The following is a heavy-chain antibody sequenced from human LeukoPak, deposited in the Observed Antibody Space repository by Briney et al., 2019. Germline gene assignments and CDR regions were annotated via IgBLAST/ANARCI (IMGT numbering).Heavy chain of an antibody. CDR1: GFIFSSYA. V-gene: IGHV3-30-3*01. D-gene: IGHD6-19*01. J-gene: IGHJ4*02. CDR2: ISYDGSNK. CDR3: ARDRGGGWYLIGGAPTLFDY. Sequence: PGGSLRLSCAASGFIFSSYAMHWVRQAPGKGLEWVAVISYDGSNKYYADSVKGRFTISRDNSKNTLYLQMNSLRAEDTAVYYCARDRGGGWYLIGGAPTLFDYWGQGTLVTVSS.